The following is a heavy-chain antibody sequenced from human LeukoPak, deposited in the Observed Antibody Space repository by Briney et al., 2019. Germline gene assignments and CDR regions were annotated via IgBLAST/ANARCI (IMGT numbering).Heavy chain of an antibody. V-gene: IGHV3-15*01. Sequence: PGGSLRLSCAASGFTFSNACMSWVRQAPGKGLEWVGHIKGKTDGGTTDYAAPVQGRFTISRDDSKNTLVLQMNSLKTEDTAVYYCTTGTWIQLWLADYWGQGTLVTVSS. D-gene: IGHD5-18*01. CDR3: TTGTWIQLWLADY. CDR1: GFTFSNAC. J-gene: IGHJ4*02. CDR2: IKGKTDGGTT.